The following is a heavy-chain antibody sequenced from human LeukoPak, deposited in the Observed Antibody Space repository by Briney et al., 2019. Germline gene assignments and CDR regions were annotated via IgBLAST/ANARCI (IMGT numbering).Heavy chain of an antibody. CDR1: GFTFSSYG. CDR3: AKDLPRYYDFWSGFDY. Sequence: PGGSLRPSCAASGFTFSSYGMHWVRQAPGKGLEWVAFIRYDGSNKYYADSVKGRFTISRDNSKNTLYLQMNSLRAEDTAVYYCAKDLPRYYDFWSGFDYWGQGTLVTVSS. V-gene: IGHV3-30*02. D-gene: IGHD3-3*01. J-gene: IGHJ4*02. CDR2: IRYDGSNK.